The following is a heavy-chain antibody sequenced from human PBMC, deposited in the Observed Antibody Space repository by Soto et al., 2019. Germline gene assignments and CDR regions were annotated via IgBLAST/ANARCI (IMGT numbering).Heavy chain of an antibody. D-gene: IGHD1-26*01. CDR2: ISAYNGNT. Sequence: QVQLVQSGAWVKKPGASVKVSCKASGYTFTSYGISWVRQAPGQGLEWMGWISAYNGNTNYAQKHQGSVTMTTDTSTSTAYVEVRSLRSDDPAVYYCARDRGSYALVSWCQCTLVTVSS. CDR1: GYTFTSYG. J-gene: IGHJ1*01. V-gene: IGHV1-18*01. CDR3: ARDRGSYALVS.